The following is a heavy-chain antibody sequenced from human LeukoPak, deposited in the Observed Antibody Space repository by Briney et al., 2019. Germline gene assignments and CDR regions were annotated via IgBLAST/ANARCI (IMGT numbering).Heavy chain of an antibody. V-gene: IGHV3-23*01. J-gene: IGHJ5*02. CDR1: GITFSGYA. CDR3: ATAFGSGSYYHVP. Sequence: GGSLRLSCAASGITFSGYAMNWVRQAPGKGLEWVSGISGSGGSTYYADSVKGRFTISRDNSKNTLYLPMDSLRAEDTAVYHCATAFGSGSYYHVPWGQGTLVTVSS. CDR2: ISGSGGST. D-gene: IGHD3-10*01.